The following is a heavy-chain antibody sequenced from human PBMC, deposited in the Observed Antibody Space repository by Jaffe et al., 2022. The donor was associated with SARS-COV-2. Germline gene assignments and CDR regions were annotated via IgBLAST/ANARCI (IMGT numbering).Heavy chain of an antibody. Sequence: QVQLQESGPGLVKPSETLSLTCTVSGGSISSYYWSWIRQPAGKGLEWIGRIYTSGSTNYNPSLKSRVTMSVDTSKNQFSLKLSSVTAADTAVYYCARDWARDILTGYNYWYFDLWGRGTLVTVSS. D-gene: IGHD3-9*01. CDR2: IYTSGST. CDR1: GGSISSYY. V-gene: IGHV4-4*07. CDR3: ARDWARDILTGYNYWYFDL. J-gene: IGHJ2*01.